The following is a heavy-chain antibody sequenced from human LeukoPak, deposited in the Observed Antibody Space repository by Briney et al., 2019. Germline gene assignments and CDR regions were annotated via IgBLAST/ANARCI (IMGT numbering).Heavy chain of an antibody. Sequence: ASVKVSCKASGGTFSSYAISWVRQAPGQGLEWMGGIIPIFGTANYAQKFQGRVTITADESTSTAYMELSSLRSDDTAVYYCARVYYDYVWGSYRPENFDYWGQGTLVTVSS. CDR2: IIPIFGTA. J-gene: IGHJ4*02. CDR3: ARVYYDYVWGSYRPENFDY. CDR1: GGTFSSYA. V-gene: IGHV1-69*13. D-gene: IGHD3-16*02.